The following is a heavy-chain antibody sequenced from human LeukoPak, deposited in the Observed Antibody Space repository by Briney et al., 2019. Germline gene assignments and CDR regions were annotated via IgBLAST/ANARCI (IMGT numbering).Heavy chain of an antibody. CDR1: GFTVSSKY. CDR2: IYSGGSI. J-gene: IGHJ4*02. CDR3: VRDRDGYNYVDY. Sequence: PGGSLRLSCAASGFTVSSKYMNWVRQAPGKGLEWLSIIYSGGSIYYADSVKGRFTISRDNSKNTLYLQMSSLTAEDTAAYYCVRDRDGYNYVDYWGQGTLVTVSS. D-gene: IGHD5-24*01. V-gene: IGHV3-53*01.